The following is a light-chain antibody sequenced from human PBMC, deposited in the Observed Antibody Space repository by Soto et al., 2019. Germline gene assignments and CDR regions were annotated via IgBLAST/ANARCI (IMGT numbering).Light chain of an antibody. CDR1: QCVSSYS. CDR2: GAS. CDR3: QQYGSSPRT. J-gene: IGKJ1*01. V-gene: IGKV3-20*01. Sequence: EIVLTQSPGTLSLSPGERATLSCRVSQCVSSYSLAWYQKKPGQAPRLLIYGASSRAAGIPDRFSGSGSGTDFTLTISRLEPEDFAVYYCQQYGSSPRTFGQGTKVDIK.